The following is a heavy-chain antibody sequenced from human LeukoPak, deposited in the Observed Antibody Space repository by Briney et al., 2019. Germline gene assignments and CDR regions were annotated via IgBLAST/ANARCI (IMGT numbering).Heavy chain of an antibody. D-gene: IGHD6-13*01. CDR1: GGSISSGSYY. V-gene: IGHV4-39*01. Sequence: SQTLSLTCTVSGGSISSGSYYWGWIRQPPGKGLEWIGSIYYSGSTYYNPSLKSRVTISVDTSKNQFSLKLSSVTAADTAVYYYARRAGGSSSWFTTYYFDYWGQGTLVTVSS. CDR2: IYYSGST. J-gene: IGHJ4*02. CDR3: ARRAGGSSSWFTTYYFDY.